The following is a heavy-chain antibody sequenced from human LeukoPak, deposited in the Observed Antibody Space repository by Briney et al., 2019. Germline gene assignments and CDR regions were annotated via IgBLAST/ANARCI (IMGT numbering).Heavy chain of an antibody. CDR3: ARPSYNSGSYFDY. Sequence: GGSLRLSCAASGFTFSTYWMGWVRQAPGKGLEWVANIKYDGGEKKYVDSAKGRFTISRDNAKNSLYLEMNSLRAEDMAVYYCARPSYNSGSYFDYWGQGTLVTVSS. D-gene: IGHD3-10*01. CDR1: GFTFSTYW. V-gene: IGHV3-7*04. CDR2: IKYDGGEK. J-gene: IGHJ4*02.